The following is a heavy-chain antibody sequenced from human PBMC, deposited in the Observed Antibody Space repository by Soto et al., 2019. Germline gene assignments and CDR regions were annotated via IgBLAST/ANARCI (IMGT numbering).Heavy chain of an antibody. J-gene: IGHJ5*02. CDR3: ARRGGTFKSCLEP. CDR1: GFTFSSYS. V-gene: IGHV3-48*01. Sequence: GGSLRLSCAASGFTFSSYSMNWVRQAPGKGLEWVSYISSSSSTIYYADSVKGRFTISRDNAKNSLYLQMNSLRSEDTAVYYCARRGGTFKSCLEPWGQGTLVTVSS. CDR2: ISSSSSTI. D-gene: IGHD1-26*01.